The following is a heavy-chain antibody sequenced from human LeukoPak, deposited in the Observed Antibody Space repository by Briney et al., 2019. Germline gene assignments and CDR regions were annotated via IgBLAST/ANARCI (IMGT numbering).Heavy chain of an antibody. J-gene: IGHJ4*02. CDR3: ARRGSGSYSHFDY. D-gene: IGHD3-10*01. V-gene: IGHV3-23*01. CDR1: GFTFSSYA. Sequence: PGGSLRLSCVASGFTFSSYAMRWVRQAPGKGLEWVSAVTGSGGTTYYADSVKGRFTISRDNSKNTLYLQMNSLRAEDTAVYYCARRGSGSYSHFDYWGQGTLVTVSS. CDR2: VTGSGGTT.